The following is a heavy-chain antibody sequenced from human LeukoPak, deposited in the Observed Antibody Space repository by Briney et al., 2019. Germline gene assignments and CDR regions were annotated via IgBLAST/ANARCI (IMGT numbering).Heavy chain of an antibody. D-gene: IGHD4-17*01. CDR2: IWNDGSNK. CDR3: AKDRDGEATVTSPFDY. Sequence: GGSLRLSCATSGFIFSSYGMHWVRQAPGKGLEWVAVIWNDGSNKYYADSVKGRFTISRDDSENTLYLQMNSLRAEDTAVYYCAKDRDGEATVTSPFDYWGQGTLVTVSS. CDR1: GFIFSSYG. J-gene: IGHJ4*02. V-gene: IGHV3-33*06.